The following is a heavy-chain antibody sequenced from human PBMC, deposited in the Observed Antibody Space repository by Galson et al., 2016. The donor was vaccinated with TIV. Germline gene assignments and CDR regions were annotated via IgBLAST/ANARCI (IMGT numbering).Heavy chain of an antibody. V-gene: IGHV3-21*01. Sequence: SLRLSCAASGFTFSGHSMNWVRQAPGKGLEWVSSISNSGDYIYYSDSMQGRFTISRDNAKKSLYLQMHSLRAEETAVYYCARIIGYWVGYYSMDVWGQGTTVTVSS. J-gene: IGHJ6*02. CDR2: ISNSGDYI. D-gene: IGHD2-8*02. CDR3: ARIIGYWVGYYSMDV. CDR1: GFTFSGHS.